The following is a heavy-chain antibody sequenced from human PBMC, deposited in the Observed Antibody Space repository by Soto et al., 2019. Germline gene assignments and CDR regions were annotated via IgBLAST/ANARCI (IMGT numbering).Heavy chain of an antibody. CDR3: ARTPINDWSYYLLDY. D-gene: IGHD1-26*01. Sequence: VQLVESGGGLVKPGGSLRLSCAASGFTFSSYDMNWVRQAPGKGLEWVSSISSGSSYIYYVDSVKGRFTISRDNAKNSLYLQMNSLRAEDTAVYYCARTPINDWSYYLLDYWGQGTLVTVSS. J-gene: IGHJ4*02. CDR2: ISSGSSYI. V-gene: IGHV3-21*01. CDR1: GFTFSSYD.